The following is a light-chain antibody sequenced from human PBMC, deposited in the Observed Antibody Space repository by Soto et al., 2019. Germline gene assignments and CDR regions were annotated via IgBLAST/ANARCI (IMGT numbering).Light chain of an antibody. CDR2: WAS. V-gene: IGKV4-1*01. CDR3: QQYESTPPT. CDR1: QSVLYSSNNKNY. J-gene: IGKJ2*01. Sequence: DIVMTQSPDSLAVSLGERATINCKYSQSVLYSSNNKNYLAWYQQRPGQPPKLLIYWASTRESGVPERFSGSGSGTDFTLTITSLQAEDVAVYYFQQYESTPPTFSPGNKLEIK.